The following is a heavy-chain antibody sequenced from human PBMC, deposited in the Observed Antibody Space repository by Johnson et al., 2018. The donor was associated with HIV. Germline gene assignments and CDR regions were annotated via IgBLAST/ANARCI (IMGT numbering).Heavy chain of an antibody. V-gene: IGHV3-66*01. CDR3: AKDRIRSTAPDTFDV. CDR2: IYSGDSA. Sequence: VQLVESGGGLVQPGGSLRLSCAASGFTVSSNYMSWVRQAPGKGLEWVSVIYSGDSAYYADSVKGRFTISRDNSKNTLYLQMDSLRAVDTAVFYCAKDRIRSTAPDTFDVWGQGTMVTVSS. D-gene: IGHD5-18*01. CDR1: GFTVSSNY. J-gene: IGHJ3*01.